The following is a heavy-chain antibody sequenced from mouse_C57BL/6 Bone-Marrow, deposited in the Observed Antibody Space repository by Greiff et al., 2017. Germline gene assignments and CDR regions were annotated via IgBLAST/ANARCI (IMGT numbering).Heavy chain of an antibody. CDR3: ARAPSYGNYPHYCDY. J-gene: IGHJ2*01. V-gene: IGHV1-82*01. D-gene: IGHD2-1*01. Sequence: VQVVESGPELVKPGASVKISCKASGYAFSSSWMNWVKQRPGTGLEWIGRIYPGDGDTNYNGKFKGKATLTADKSSSTDYMQRSGLTSEDSAVYVCARAPSYGNYPHYCDYWGQGTTLTVSS. CDR2: IYPGDGDT. CDR1: GYAFSSSW.